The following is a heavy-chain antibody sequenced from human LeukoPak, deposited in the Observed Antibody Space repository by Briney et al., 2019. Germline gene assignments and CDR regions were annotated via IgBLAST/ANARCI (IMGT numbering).Heavy chain of an antibody. CDR2: VRSDGSHT. CDR1: GFTFSNYG. D-gene: IGHD3-9*01. J-gene: IGHJ4*02. Sequence: GGSLRLSCGASGFTFSNYGMHWVRQAPGKGLDWVAFVRSDGSHTDYADSAKGRFTISRDNSKNTLYLQMNSLRAEDTAVYYCARLYLLTGYSPPTNWGQGTLVTVSS. CDR3: ARLYLLTGYSPPTN. V-gene: IGHV3-30*02.